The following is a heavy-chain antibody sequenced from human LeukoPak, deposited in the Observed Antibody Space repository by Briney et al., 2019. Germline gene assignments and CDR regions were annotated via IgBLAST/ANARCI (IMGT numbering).Heavy chain of an antibody. D-gene: IGHD3-10*01. CDR1: GGSISSSSYY. Sequence: ETLSLTCTVSGGSISSSSYYWGWIRQPPGKGLEWVSAIRGSGGSTYYADSVKGRFTISRDNSKNTLYLQMNSLRAEDTAVYYCAKILPITMVRGAMPGAFDIWGQGTMVTVSS. CDR2: IRGSGGST. CDR3: AKILPITMVRGAMPGAFDI. V-gene: IGHV3-23*01. J-gene: IGHJ3*02.